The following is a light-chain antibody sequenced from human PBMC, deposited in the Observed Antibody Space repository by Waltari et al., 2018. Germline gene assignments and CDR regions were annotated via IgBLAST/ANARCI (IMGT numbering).Light chain of an antibody. CDR3: SSFTGSSTLV. CDR2: DGS. V-gene: IGLV2-14*03. CDR1: SSDVSGYNY. Sequence: QSALTQPASVSGSPGQSITISCTGTSSDVSGYNYVSWYQHHPGRAPIVLMDDGSKRPYGVSCRCSGSKSGNTASLTISGLQAEDEADYYCSSFTGSSTLVFGGGTKLTVL. J-gene: IGLJ2*01.